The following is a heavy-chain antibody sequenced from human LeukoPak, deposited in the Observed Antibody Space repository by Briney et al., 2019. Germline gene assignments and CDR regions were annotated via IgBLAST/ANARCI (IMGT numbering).Heavy chain of an antibody. D-gene: IGHD3-10*01. CDR3: ARCLVDYGSGSYRSFDY. J-gene: IGHJ4*02. V-gene: IGHV1-69*01. Sequence: SVKVSCKASGGTFSSYAISWVRQAPGQGLEWMGGIIPIFGTANYAQKFQGRVTITADESTSTAYMELSSLRSEDTAVYYCARCLVDYGSGSYRSFDYWGQGTLVTVSS. CDR1: GGTFSSYA. CDR2: IIPIFGTA.